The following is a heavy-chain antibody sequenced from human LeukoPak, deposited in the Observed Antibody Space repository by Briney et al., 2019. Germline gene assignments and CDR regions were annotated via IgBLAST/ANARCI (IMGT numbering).Heavy chain of an antibody. D-gene: IGHD3-16*01. Sequence: PGGSLRLSCAASGFTFSSFAMNWVRQAPGKGLEWVALISHDSGNTYYADSVMGRFTISRDNSKDTLYLQMSSMRPEDTAVFYCARRASSDCRSSTCFGGLYPMDAWGQGTTVTVSS. CDR3: ARRASSDCRSSTCFGGLYPMDA. J-gene: IGHJ6*02. CDR1: GFTFSSFA. V-gene: IGHV3-30*04. CDR2: ISHDSGNT.